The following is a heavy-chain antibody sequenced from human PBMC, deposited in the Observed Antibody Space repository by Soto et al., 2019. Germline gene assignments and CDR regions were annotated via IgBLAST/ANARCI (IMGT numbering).Heavy chain of an antibody. Sequence: VQLQESGPGLVKPSETLSLTCTVSGDSLTRNYWSWIRQSPGKGLEWLAFIHNGRTTNYNPSLVGRVSISVDTSKSQLSLNLNSVTAADTAVYYCARTLSGGFDYWGQGTLVTVSS. CDR1: GDSLTRNY. J-gene: IGHJ4*02. CDR2: IHNGRTT. V-gene: IGHV4-59*01. CDR3: ARTLSGGFDY.